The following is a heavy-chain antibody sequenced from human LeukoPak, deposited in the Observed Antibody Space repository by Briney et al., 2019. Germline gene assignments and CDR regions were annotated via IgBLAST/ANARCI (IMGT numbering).Heavy chain of an antibody. CDR1: GYTFTSYD. Sequence: ASAEVSCKASGYTFTSYDINWVRQVTGQGLEWMGWMNPNSGNTGYAQKFQGRVTMTRNTSISTAYMELSSLRSEDTAVYYCARGDDSSGYYGYWGQGTLVTVSS. D-gene: IGHD3-22*01. CDR2: MNPNSGNT. V-gene: IGHV1-8*01. CDR3: ARGDDSSGYYGY. J-gene: IGHJ4*02.